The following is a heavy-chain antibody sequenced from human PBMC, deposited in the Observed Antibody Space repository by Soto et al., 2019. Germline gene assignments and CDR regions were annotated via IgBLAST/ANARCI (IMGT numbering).Heavy chain of an antibody. CDR3: ARQDVVVVDATGREQNPYYFDY. CDR1: GYTFTSYG. V-gene: IGHV1-18*01. CDR2: ISAYNGNT. Sequence: QVQLVQSGAEVKKPGASVKVSCKASGYTFTSYGISWVRQAPGQGLEWMGWISAYNGNTNYAQKLQGRVTMTTDTSTSTAYMELRSLRSDDTAVYYCARQDVVVVDATGREQNPYYFDYWGQGTLVTVSS. D-gene: IGHD2-15*01. J-gene: IGHJ4*02.